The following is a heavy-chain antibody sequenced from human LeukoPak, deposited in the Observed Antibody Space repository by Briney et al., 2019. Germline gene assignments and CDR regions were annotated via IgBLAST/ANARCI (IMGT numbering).Heavy chain of an antibody. J-gene: IGHJ3*02. CDR3: ARLLDNDSSGDPDTFDM. CDR2: IYYSGRT. Sequence: PSETLSLTGIVSGGSISSHYWSYIRQPPGKGLEWIGFIYYSGRTKYNPSLQSRVTISLDTSENNFSLKLTSVTAADTAVYYCARLLDNDSSGDPDTFDMWGQGTVVTVSS. D-gene: IGHD3-22*01. CDR1: GGSISSHY. V-gene: IGHV4-59*11.